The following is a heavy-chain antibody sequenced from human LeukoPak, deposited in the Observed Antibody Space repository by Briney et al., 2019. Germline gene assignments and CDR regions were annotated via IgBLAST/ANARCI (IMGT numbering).Heavy chain of an antibody. J-gene: IGHJ4*02. CDR1: GGSFSGYY. D-gene: IGHD3-16*02. CDR2: INHSGST. CDR3: ARVWYRYYFDY. Sequence: SETLSLTCAVYGGSFSGYYWSWIRQPPGKGLEWIGEINHSGSTNYNPSLKSRVTISVDTSKNQFSLKLSSVTAADTAVYYCARVWYRYYFDYWGQGTLVTVSS. V-gene: IGHV4-34*01.